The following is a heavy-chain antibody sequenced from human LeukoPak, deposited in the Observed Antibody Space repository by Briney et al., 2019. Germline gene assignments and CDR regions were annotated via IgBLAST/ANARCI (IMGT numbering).Heavy chain of an antibody. Sequence: ASVTVSCTASGYKFTSPYIHWVRQAPGQGLEWMGWINPDSGGTNYAQRFQGRVTMTRDTSISTVYMELSRLRSDDTAVYYCARDWYSNNMGAFDIWGQGTMVTVSS. CDR3: ARDWYSNNMGAFDI. J-gene: IGHJ3*02. CDR1: GYKFTSPY. D-gene: IGHD6-13*01. CDR2: INPDSGGT. V-gene: IGHV1-2*02.